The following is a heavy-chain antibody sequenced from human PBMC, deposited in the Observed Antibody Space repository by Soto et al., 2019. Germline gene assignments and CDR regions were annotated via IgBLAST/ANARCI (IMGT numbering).Heavy chain of an antibody. D-gene: IGHD1-26*01. V-gene: IGHV1-69*13. J-gene: IGHJ3*02. CDR3: ASHPQTYSGNHDAFDI. CDR1: GYTFTSYA. Sequence: SVKVSCKASGYTFTSYAMHWVRQAPGQRLEWMGGIIPMFGTANHAQKFQGRVTITADESTSTAYMELSSLRSEDTAVYYCASHPQTYSGNHDAFDIWGQGTMVTVSS. CDR2: IIPMFGTA.